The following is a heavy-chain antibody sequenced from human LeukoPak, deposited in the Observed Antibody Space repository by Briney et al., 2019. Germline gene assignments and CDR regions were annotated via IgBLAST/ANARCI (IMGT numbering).Heavy chain of an antibody. CDR2: FDPEDGET. J-gene: IGHJ4*02. CDR1: GYTFTGYY. CDR3: ATDAVGATPFDY. D-gene: IGHD1-26*01. Sequence: ASVKVSCKASGYTFTGYYMHWVRQAPGKGLEWMGGFDPEDGETIYAQKFQGRVTMTEDTSTDTAYMELSSLRSEDTAVYYCATDAVGATPFDYWGQGTLVTVSS. V-gene: IGHV1-24*01.